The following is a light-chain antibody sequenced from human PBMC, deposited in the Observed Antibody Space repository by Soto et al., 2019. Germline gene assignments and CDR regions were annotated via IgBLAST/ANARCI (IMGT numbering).Light chain of an antibody. J-gene: IGKJ1*01. CDR2: AAS. Sequence: AIRMTQSPSSLSASTGDRVTITCRASQGISSYLAWYQQKPGKAPKLLIYAASTLQSGVPSRFSGSGSGTEFTLTISCLQSDDFAAYYCQQYYSYSWTFGPRTKVEIK. CDR3: QQYYSYSWT. CDR1: QGISSY. V-gene: IGKV1-8*01.